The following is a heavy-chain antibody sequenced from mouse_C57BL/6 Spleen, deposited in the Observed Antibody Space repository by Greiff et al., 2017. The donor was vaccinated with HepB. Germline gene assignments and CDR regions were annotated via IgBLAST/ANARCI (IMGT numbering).Heavy chain of an antibody. D-gene: IGHD2-5*01. CDR3: ARSQNPYYSNFYWYFDV. J-gene: IGHJ1*03. CDR1: GYTFTTYP. V-gene: IGHV1-47*01. Sequence: VQLQQSGAELVKPGASVKMSCKASGYTFTTYPIEWMKQNHGKSLEWIGNFHPYNDDTKYNEKFKGKATLTVEKSSSTVYLELSRLTSDDSAVYYCARSQNPYYSNFYWYFDVWGTGTTVTVSS. CDR2: FHPYNDDT.